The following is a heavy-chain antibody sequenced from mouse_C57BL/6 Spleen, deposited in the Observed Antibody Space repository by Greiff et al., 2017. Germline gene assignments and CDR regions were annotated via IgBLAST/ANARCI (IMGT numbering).Heavy chain of an antibody. CDR3: ARTTNAMDY. CDR1: GYTFTDYY. V-gene: IGHV1-26*01. J-gene: IGHJ4*01. D-gene: IGHD2-1*01. CDR2: INPNNGGT. Sequence: EVQLQQSGPELVKPGASVKISCKASGYTFTDYYMNWVKQSHGKSLEWIGDINPNNGGTSYNQKFKGKATVTVDKSSSTAYMELRSLTSEDSAVYYCARTTNAMDYWGQGTSVTVSS.